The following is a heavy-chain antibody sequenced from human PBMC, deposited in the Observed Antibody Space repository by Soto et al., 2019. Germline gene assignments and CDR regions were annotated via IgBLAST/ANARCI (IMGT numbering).Heavy chain of an antibody. J-gene: IGHJ4*02. D-gene: IGHD3-22*01. CDR1: GYTFTSYG. CDR2: ISAYNGNT. Sequence: ASVKVSCKASGYTFTSYGISWVRHAPGQGLEWMGWISAYNGNTNYAQKLQGRVTMTTDTSTSTAYMELRSLRSDDTAVYYCARHDSSGYYYYFEYWGQGTLVTVSS. CDR3: ARHDSSGYYYYFEY. V-gene: IGHV1-18*01.